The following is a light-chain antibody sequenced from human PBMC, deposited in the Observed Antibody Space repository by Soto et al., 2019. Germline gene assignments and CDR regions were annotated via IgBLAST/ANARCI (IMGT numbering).Light chain of an antibody. CDR1: SSDVGGYNY. CDR2: DVS. Sequence: QSALTQPRSVSGSPGQSVTIPCTGTSSDVGGYNYVSWYQQHPGKAPKLMIYDVSKRPSGVPDRFSGSKSGNTASLTISGRQAEDEADYYCCSYAGSYTVVFGGGTKLTVL. CDR3: CSYAGSYTVV. J-gene: IGLJ2*01. V-gene: IGLV2-11*01.